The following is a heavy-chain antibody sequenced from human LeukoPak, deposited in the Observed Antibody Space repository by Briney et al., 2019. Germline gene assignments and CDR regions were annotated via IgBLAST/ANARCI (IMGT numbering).Heavy chain of an antibody. J-gene: IGHJ4*02. CDR1: GGSISSYY. CDR3: ARHLRGYSYGPFDS. CDR2: IYHSGST. Sequence: SETLSLTCTVSGGSISSYYWSWIRQPPGKGLEWIGYIYHSGSTNYNPSLNSRVTISLDTSENQFSLKLSSVTVADTALYYCARHLRGYSYGPFDSWGQGILVTVSS. V-gene: IGHV4-59*08. D-gene: IGHD5-18*01.